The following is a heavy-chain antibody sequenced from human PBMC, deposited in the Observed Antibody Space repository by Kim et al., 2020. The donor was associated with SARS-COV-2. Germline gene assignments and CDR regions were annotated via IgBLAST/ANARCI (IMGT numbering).Heavy chain of an antibody. J-gene: IGHJ5*02. CDR1: GFTFSSYG. Sequence: GGSLRLSCAASGFTFSSYGMHWVRQAPGKGLEWVAVIWYDGSNKYYADSVKGRFTISRDNSKNTLYLQMNSLRAEDTAVYYCVKGFGELDPWGQGTLVTVSS. D-gene: IGHD3-10*01. V-gene: IGHV3-33*06. CDR3: VKGFGELDP. CDR2: IWYDGSNK.